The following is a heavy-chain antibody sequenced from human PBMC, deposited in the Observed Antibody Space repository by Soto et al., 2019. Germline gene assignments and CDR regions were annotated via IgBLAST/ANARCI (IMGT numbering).Heavy chain of an antibody. J-gene: IGHJ6*02. V-gene: IGHV4-34*01. CDR3: AIGRRLLLYSRYYSYGMDV. Sequence: QVQLQQRGAGLLKPSETLSLICAVSGGSFTDFYWTWIRQTPGKVLEWVGGIDQSGSTNYIPSLNSRVTISVDKSKKEVSLKLTSLTAADTAVYFCAIGRRLLLYSRYYSYGMDVWGQGTTVTVSS. D-gene: IGHD3-22*01. CDR1: GGSFTDFY. CDR2: IDQSGST.